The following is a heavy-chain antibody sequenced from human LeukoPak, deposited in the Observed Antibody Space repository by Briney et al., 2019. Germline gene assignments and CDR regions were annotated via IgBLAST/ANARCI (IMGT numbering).Heavy chain of an antibody. V-gene: IGHV4-4*07. Sequence: SETLSLTCTVSGGSISIYYWSWIRQPAGKGLEWIGRIYTSGSTNYNPSLKSRVTMSVDTSKNQFSLKLSSVTAADTAVYYCARARDYDFWSGYQNYFDYWGQGTLVTVSS. CDR3: ARARDYDFWSGYQNYFDY. J-gene: IGHJ4*02. CDR2: IYTSGST. D-gene: IGHD3-3*01. CDR1: GGSISIYY.